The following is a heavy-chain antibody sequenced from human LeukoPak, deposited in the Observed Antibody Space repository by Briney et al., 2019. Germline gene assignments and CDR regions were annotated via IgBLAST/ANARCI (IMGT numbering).Heavy chain of an antibody. J-gene: IGHJ4*02. CDR2: INKDGSDK. V-gene: IGHV3-7*01. Sequence: GSLRLSCAASGFTFNDYWMTWVRQVPGGGLEWVANINKDGSDKYYVDSVKGRFTISRDNAKKSLYLEMNSLTVEDTAMYYCAKVGAWELQRVFEYWGQGALVTVSS. CDR3: AKVGAWELQRVFEY. CDR1: GFTFNDYW. D-gene: IGHD1-26*01.